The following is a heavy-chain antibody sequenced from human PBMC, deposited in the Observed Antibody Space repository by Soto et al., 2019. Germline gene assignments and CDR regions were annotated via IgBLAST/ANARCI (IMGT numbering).Heavy chain of an antibody. V-gene: IGHV4-31*03. CDR1: GGSISSGGYY. J-gene: IGHJ6*02. CDR3: ARAPRRLYSHYGMDV. CDR2: IYYSGST. D-gene: IGHD2-21*01. Sequence: QVQLQESGPGLVKPSQTLSLTCTVSGGSISSGGYYWSWIRQHPGKGLEWIGYIYYSGSTSYNPSLKRRVTKSVHTSENQLSLQRSSMNAPATALYHCARAPRRLYSHYGMDVCGQGTTVPVSS.